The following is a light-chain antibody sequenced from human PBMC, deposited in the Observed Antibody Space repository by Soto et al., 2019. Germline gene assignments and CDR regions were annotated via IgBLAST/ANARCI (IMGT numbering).Light chain of an antibody. J-gene: IGKJ4*01. Sequence: DIQMTQSPSSLSASVGDRVTITCRASQSISNFLNWYQHKPGKAPKVLISAASTLRSGVPSRFSGSGSGTDFTLTISRLQPDDSATYYCQQYHYSVLTFGGGTTVEIK. CDR3: QQYHYSVLT. CDR1: QSISNF. V-gene: IGKV1-39*01. CDR2: AAS.